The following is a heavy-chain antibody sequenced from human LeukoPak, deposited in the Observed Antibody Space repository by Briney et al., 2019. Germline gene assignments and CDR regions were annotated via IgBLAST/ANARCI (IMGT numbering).Heavy chain of an antibody. Sequence: PSETLSLTCAVSGYSISSGYYWGWIRQPPGKGLEWIGSIYHSWSTYYNPSLKSRVTIQVETSKNQFSLKLSSVTAADTAVYYCASVRDSGSDDLDAFDIWGQGTMVTVSS. CDR2: IYHSWST. V-gene: IGHV4-38-2*01. D-gene: IGHD1-26*01. CDR3: ASVRDSGSDDLDAFDI. J-gene: IGHJ3*02. CDR1: GYSISSGYY.